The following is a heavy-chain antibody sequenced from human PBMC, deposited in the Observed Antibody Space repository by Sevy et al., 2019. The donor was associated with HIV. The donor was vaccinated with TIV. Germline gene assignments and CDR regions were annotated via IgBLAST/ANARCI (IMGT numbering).Heavy chain of an antibody. V-gene: IGHV3-33*01. D-gene: IGHD2-2*02. Sequence: GGCLRLSCAASGFTFSSYGMHCVRQAPGKGLEWVAVIWYDGSNKYYADSVKGRFTISRDNSKNTLYLQMNSLRAEDTAVYYCAREEGDIVVVPAAIVTSYYYYYGMDVWGQGTTVTVSS. CDR2: IWYDGSNK. CDR1: GFTFSSYG. CDR3: AREEGDIVVVPAAIVTSYYYYYGMDV. J-gene: IGHJ6*02.